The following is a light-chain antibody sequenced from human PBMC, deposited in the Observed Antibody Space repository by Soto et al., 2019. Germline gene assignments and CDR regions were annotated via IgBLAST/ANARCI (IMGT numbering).Light chain of an antibody. CDR2: STN. J-gene: IGLJ3*02. V-gene: IGLV8-61*01. Sequence: QTVVTQEPSFSVSPGGTVTLTCGLSSGSVSSGYYPSWYQQTPGQSPRTLIYSTNSRSSGVPERFSGSMLGNKAALTITGAQADDESDYYCVLYMGSGIWVFGGGTKRTVL. CDR1: SGSVSSGYY. CDR3: VLYMGSGIWV.